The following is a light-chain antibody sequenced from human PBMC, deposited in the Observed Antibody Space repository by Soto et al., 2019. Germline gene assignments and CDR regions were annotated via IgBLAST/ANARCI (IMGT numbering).Light chain of an antibody. Sequence: EIVMTQSPATLSVSPGERATLSCRASQSVSNNLAWYQQKPGQAARLLIYHASTRATGIPARFSGSGSGTEFTLTISSLQSEDFAVYYCQQYNKWPLTFGGGTKVEIK. J-gene: IGKJ4*01. V-gene: IGKV3-15*01. CDR3: QQYNKWPLT. CDR2: HAS. CDR1: QSVSNN.